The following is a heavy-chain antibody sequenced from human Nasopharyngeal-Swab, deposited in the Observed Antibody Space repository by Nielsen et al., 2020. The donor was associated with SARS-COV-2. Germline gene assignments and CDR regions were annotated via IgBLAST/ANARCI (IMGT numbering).Heavy chain of an antibody. Sequence: GESLKISCAASGFTFSSYGMHWVRQAPGKGLEWVAVISYDGSNKYYADSVEGRFTISRDNSKNTLYLQMNSLRAEDTAVYYCAKVTGSYAYYYYGMDVWGQGTTVTVSS. CDR2: ISYDGSNK. J-gene: IGHJ6*02. CDR3: AKVTGSYAYYYYGMDV. CDR1: GFTFSSYG. D-gene: IGHD3-10*01. V-gene: IGHV3-30*18.